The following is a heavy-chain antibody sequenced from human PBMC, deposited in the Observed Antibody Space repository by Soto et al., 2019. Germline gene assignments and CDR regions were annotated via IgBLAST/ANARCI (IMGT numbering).Heavy chain of an antibody. CDR1: GYTFSSYD. J-gene: IGHJ6*02. V-gene: IGHV1-8*01. CDR2: MNPKIGHT. CDR3: ARTDGDLDV. D-gene: IGHD4-17*01. Sequence: QVQLVQSGAEVKKPGASVKVSCKASGYTFSSYDINWVRQATGQGLEWMGWMNPKIGHTGSAQKFQVRVTMTRDTAISTAYMELSSLRSEDKAIYCCARTDGDLDVWGQGTTVTVSS.